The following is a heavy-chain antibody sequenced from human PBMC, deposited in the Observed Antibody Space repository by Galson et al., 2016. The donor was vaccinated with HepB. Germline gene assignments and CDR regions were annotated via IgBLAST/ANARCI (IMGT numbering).Heavy chain of an antibody. V-gene: IGHV4-4*02. Sequence: SETLSLTCAVSGASISSTNCWNWVRQTPGEGLEWIGEIYPSGNTNYNPSLKSRVTISMDKSEKHFSLKLSSVTAADTAVYFCAMATVGDNYVETLDYWGQGILVRVSS. CDR1: GASISSTNC. CDR2: IYPSGNT. D-gene: IGHD4/OR15-4a*01. J-gene: IGHJ4*02. CDR3: AMATVGDNYVETLDY.